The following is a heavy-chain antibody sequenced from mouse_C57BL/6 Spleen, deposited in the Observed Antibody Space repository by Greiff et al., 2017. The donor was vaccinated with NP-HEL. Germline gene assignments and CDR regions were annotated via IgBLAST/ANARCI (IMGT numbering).Heavy chain of an antibody. V-gene: IGHV1-39*01. D-gene: IGHD2-5*01. Sequence: EVQLQESGPELVKPGASVKISCKASGYSFTDYNMNWVKQSNGKSLEWIGVINPNYGTTSYNQKFKGKATLTVDQSSSTAYMQLNSLTSEDSAVYYCARSGIYSNPYYFDYWGQGTTLTVSS. CDR2: INPNYGTT. CDR3: ARSGIYSNPYYFDY. J-gene: IGHJ2*01. CDR1: GYSFTDYN.